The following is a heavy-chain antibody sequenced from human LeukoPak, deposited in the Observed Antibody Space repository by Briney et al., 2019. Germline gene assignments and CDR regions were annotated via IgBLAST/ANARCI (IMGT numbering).Heavy chain of an antibody. Sequence: PSETLSLTCTVSGGSISSYYWSWIRQPPGKGLEWIGYIYYSGSTNYNPSLKSRVTISVDTSKNQFSLKLSSVTAADTAVYYCARAYYGSGNTYYFDYWGQGTLVTVSS. D-gene: IGHD3-10*01. CDR1: GGSISSYY. J-gene: IGHJ4*02. CDR2: IYYSGST. V-gene: IGHV4-59*01. CDR3: ARAYYGSGNTYYFDY.